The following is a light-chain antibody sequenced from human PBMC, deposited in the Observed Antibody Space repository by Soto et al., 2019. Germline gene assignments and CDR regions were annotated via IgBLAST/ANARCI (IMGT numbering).Light chain of an antibody. CDR1: QSVSSN. J-gene: IGKJ3*01. V-gene: IGKV3-15*01. CDR2: GAS. Sequence: EIVMTQSPAALSVSPGERATLSCRASQSVSSNLAWYQQKPGQAPRLLIYGASTRATGIPVRFSGSGSGTEFTLPISSLQSEDFAVYYCRQYNNWPSFTFGRGTKVDIK. CDR3: RQYNNWPSFT.